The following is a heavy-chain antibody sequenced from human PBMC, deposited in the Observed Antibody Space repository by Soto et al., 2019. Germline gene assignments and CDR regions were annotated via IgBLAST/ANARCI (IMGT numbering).Heavy chain of an antibody. V-gene: IGHV3-30*18. CDR1: RPTSSNYS. D-gene: IGHD3-9*01. Sequence: PGGSLRLSCAACRPTSSNYSMYWLRQDTGKGLGWVAVISYDGSNKYYADTVKGRFTISRDNSKSTLYLQMNSLRAEDTAVYYCAKDPRPLYYDIFTGDCYYGVDLCGHRTRVTVSS. J-gene: IGHJ6*02. CDR3: AKDPRPLYYDIFTGDCYYGVDL. CDR2: ISYDGSNK.